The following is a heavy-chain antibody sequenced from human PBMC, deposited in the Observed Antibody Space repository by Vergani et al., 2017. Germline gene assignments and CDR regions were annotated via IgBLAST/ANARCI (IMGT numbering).Heavy chain of an antibody. J-gene: IGHJ4*02. V-gene: IGHV3-30*02. CDR2: IRYDGSNK. CDR1: GFTFSSYG. CDR3: TTPTKWELRYYFDY. Sequence: QLVESGGGWVQPGGSLRLSCAASGFTFSSYGMHWVRQAPGKGLEWVAFIRYDGSNKYYADSVKGRFTISRDNSKNTLYLQMNSLKTDDTAVYYCTTPTKWELRYYFDYWGQGTLVTVSS. D-gene: IGHD3-9*01.